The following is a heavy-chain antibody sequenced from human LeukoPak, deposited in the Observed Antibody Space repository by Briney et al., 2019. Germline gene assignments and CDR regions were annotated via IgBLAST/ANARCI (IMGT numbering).Heavy chain of an antibody. V-gene: IGHV3-23*01. D-gene: IGHD3-3*01. CDR1: GFTFSSYA. CDR3: AKRGGGRPLESLLYVDF. Sequence: GGSLRLSCAASGFTFSSYAMSWVRQAPGKGLEWVSVISASGSSTFYADSVKGRFTISRDNSKNTVYLQMNSLRAEDTAVYYCAKRGGGRPLESLLYVDFWGQGNLVTVSS. CDR2: ISASGSST. J-gene: IGHJ4*02.